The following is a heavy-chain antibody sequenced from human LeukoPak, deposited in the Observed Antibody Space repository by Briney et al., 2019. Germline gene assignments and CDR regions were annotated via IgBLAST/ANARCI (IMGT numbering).Heavy chain of an antibody. D-gene: IGHD2-2*01. CDR2: ISSSSSYI. Sequence: GGSLRLSCAASGFTFSSYSMNWVRQAPGKGLEWVSSISSSSSYIYYADSVKGRFTISRENAKNSLYLQMNSLRAEDTAVYYCARDPGIVVVPAAAHFDYWGQGTLVTVSS. J-gene: IGHJ4*02. V-gene: IGHV3-21*01. CDR3: ARDPGIVVVPAAAHFDY. CDR1: GFTFSSYS.